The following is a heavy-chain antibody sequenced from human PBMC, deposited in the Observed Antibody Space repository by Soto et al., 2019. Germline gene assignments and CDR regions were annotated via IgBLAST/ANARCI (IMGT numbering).Heavy chain of an antibody. CDR3: AQRGWQAFDY. V-gene: IGHV2-5*02. CDR2: IYWDDDK. D-gene: IGHD2-15*01. J-gene: IGHJ4*02. Sequence: QITLKESGPTLVKPTQTLTLTCTFSGFSLSTSGVGVGWIHQPPGKALEWLALIYWDDDKRYSPSLKSRLTITKDSSKNQVVLTMSDMDPVDTATYYCAQRGWQAFDYWGQGTLVTVSS. CDR1: GFSLSTSGVG.